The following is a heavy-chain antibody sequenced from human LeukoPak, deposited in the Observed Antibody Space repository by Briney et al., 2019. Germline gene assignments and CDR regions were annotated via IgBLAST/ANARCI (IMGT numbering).Heavy chain of an antibody. Sequence: SGTLSLTCTVSGGSISSNYWSWIRQPAGKGLEYIGRIYSSGNTNYNPSLKSRVTMSVDTSKNQFSLLLHSVTAADTAVYYCARVWLSSGSYWYFDFWGRGTLVIVPS. CDR3: ARVWLSSGSYWYFDF. D-gene: IGHD3-22*01. CDR1: GGSISSNY. J-gene: IGHJ2*01. CDR2: IYSSGNT. V-gene: IGHV4-4*07.